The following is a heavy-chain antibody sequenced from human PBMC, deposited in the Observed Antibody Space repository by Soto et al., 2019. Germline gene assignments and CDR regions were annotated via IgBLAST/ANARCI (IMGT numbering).Heavy chain of an antibody. CDR2: ISGGADDT. Sequence: GGSLRLSCAASGFTFSSYAMGWVRQAPGKGLEWVSVISGGADDTHYADSVKGRFTISRDNSKNTLYVQMDSLRAEDTAVYYCAKAINDYYAPLDYWGQGMRVTVSS. J-gene: IGHJ4*02. CDR1: GFTFSSYA. CDR3: AKAINDYYAPLDY. D-gene: IGHD3-3*01. V-gene: IGHV3-23*01.